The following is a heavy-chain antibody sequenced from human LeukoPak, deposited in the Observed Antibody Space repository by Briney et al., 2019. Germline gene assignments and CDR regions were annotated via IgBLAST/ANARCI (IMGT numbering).Heavy chain of an antibody. CDR2: IKSKADGGTA. V-gene: IGHV3-15*01. CDR3: TTWTLRDVDY. CDR1: GFTFSNPW. D-gene: IGHD3-10*01. J-gene: IGHJ4*02. Sequence: GGSLRLSCAASGFTFSNPWMSWVRLAPGKGLEWVGRIKSKADGGTADYAAPMKGRLTISRDDSKNTVYLQVNNLRTEDTAVYYCTTWTLRDVDYWGQGTLVTVSS.